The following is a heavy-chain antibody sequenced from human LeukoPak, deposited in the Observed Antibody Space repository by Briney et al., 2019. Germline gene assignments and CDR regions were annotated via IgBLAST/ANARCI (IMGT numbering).Heavy chain of an antibody. Sequence: PSETLSLTCTVSVGSISSGDYYWSWIRQPPGKGLEWIGYIYYSGSTYYNPSLKSRVTISVDTSKNQFSLKLSSVTAADTAVYYCARVGAPYHFDYWGQGTLVTVSS. CDR3: ARVGAPYHFDY. V-gene: IGHV4-30-4*08. J-gene: IGHJ4*02. D-gene: IGHD2-2*02. CDR2: IYYSGST. CDR1: VGSISSGDYY.